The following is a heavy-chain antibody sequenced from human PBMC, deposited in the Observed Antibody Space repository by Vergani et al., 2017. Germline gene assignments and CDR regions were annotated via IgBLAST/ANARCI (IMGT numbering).Heavy chain of an antibody. CDR1: GFTFSSYG. CDR2: ISYDGSNK. J-gene: IGHJ4*02. V-gene: IGHV3-30*18. Sequence: QVQLVESGGGVVQPGRSLRLSCAASGFTFSSYGMHWVRQAPGKGLEWVAVISYDGSNKYYADSVKGRFTISRDNSKNTLYLQMNSLRAEDTAVYYCAKFDDSSLVRAGEGYWGQGTLVTDSS. D-gene: IGHD3-22*01. CDR3: AKFDDSSLVRAGEGY.